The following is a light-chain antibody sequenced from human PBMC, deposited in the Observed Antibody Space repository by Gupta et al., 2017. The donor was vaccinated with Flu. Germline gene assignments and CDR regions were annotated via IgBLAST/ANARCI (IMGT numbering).Light chain of an antibody. CDR2: GAS. Sequence: EIVLTQSPGTLSLSPGERAILSCRASQSVSSSYLAWYQQKPGQAPRLLIYGASSRATGIPDRFSGSGSGTDFTLTISRLEPEDFAVYYCQQDGSSPTTFGQGTKVEIK. V-gene: IGKV3-20*01. CDR3: QQDGSSPTT. J-gene: IGKJ1*01. CDR1: QSVSSSY.